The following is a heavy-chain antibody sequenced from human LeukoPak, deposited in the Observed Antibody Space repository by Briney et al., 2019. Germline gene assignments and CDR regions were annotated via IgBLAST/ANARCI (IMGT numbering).Heavy chain of an antibody. CDR1: GFTFSSYE. J-gene: IGHJ4*02. Sequence: PGGSLRLSCAASGFTFSSYEMNWVRQAPGKGLEWVSRINSDGSSTSYADSVKGRFTISRDNAKNTLYLQMNSLRAEDTAVYYCATDTIRDWGQGTPVTVST. CDR2: INSDGSST. V-gene: IGHV3-74*01. CDR3: ATDTIRD. D-gene: IGHD3-3*01.